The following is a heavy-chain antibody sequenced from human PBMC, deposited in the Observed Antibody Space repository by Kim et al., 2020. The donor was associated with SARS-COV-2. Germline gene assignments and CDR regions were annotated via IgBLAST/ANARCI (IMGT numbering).Heavy chain of an antibody. D-gene: IGHD7-27*01. CDR3: AKDRLGTPGVNYYYYYGMDV. CDR2: ISGSGGST. CDR1: GFTFSSYA. J-gene: IGHJ6*02. V-gene: IGHV3-23*01. Sequence: GGSLRLSCAASGFTFSSYAMSWVRQAPGKGLEWVSAISGSGGSTYYADSVKGRFTISRDNSKNTLYLQMNSLRAEDTAVYYCAKDRLGTPGVNYYYYYGMDVWGQGTTVTVSS.